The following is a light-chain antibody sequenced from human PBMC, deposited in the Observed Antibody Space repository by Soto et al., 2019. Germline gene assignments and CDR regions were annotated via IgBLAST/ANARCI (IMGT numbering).Light chain of an antibody. Sequence: DIQMTQSPSTLSASVGDRVTITCRASQNIRSWLAWYQQKPGKAPKLLIYDASSLESGVPSRFSGSGSGTDFTLTISSLQPEDFATYYCQQFNNYPALTFGGGTKV. CDR3: QQFNNYPALT. CDR2: DAS. V-gene: IGKV1-5*01. J-gene: IGKJ4*01. CDR1: QNIRSW.